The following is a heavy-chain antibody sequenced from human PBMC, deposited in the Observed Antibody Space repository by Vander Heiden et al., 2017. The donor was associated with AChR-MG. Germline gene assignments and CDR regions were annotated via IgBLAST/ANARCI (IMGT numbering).Heavy chain of an antibody. V-gene: IGHV3-74*01. Sequence: VQLVESGGGLVQPGGSLRLSCAASGFTFRNYRMHGLRQAPGKGLVWVSQINSDGSDSTYADSVKGRFTISRDNAKNTLYLQMHGLRAEDTAVYYCARDINSLEKWGQGTLVTVSS. D-gene: IGHD2-21*01. CDR1: GFTFRNYR. CDR3: ARDINSLEK. J-gene: IGHJ4*02. CDR2: INSDGSDS.